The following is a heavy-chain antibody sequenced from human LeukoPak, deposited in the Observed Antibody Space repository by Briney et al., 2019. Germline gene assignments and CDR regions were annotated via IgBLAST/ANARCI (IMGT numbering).Heavy chain of an antibody. J-gene: IGHJ3*02. D-gene: IGHD6-13*01. Sequence: GGSLRLSCAASGFTFSSYSMNWVRQAPGKGLEWVSSISSSSSYIYYADSVKGRFTISRDNSKNTLYLQMNSLRAEDTAVYYCAARGYSSSWYNPHDAFDIWGQGTMVTVSS. V-gene: IGHV3-21*04. CDR2: ISSSSSYI. CDR1: GFTFSSYS. CDR3: AARGYSSSWYNPHDAFDI.